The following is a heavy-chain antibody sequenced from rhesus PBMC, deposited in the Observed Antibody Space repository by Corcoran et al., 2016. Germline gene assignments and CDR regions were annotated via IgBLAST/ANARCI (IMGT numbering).Heavy chain of an antibody. D-gene: IGHD3-16*01. Sequence: QVQLQESGPGLVKPSETLSLTCAVSGGSIRSNYWSWIRQSPGKGLEWIGDIYGCSVITSYNHSLKRRVTTSTDTSKNQLSLKLSSVTAADTAVYYCARFSGIYYIFDYWGQGVLVTVSS. CDR2: IYGCSVIT. J-gene: IGHJ4*01. V-gene: IGHV4-147*01. CDR1: GGSIRSNY. CDR3: ARFSGIYYIFDY.